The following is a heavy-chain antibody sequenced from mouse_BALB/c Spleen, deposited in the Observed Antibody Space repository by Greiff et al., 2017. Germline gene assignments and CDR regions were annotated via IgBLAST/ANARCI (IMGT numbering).Heavy chain of an antibody. D-gene: IGHD1-1*01. Sequence: VQLQQSGPELVKPGASVKISCKASGYAFSSSWMNWVKQRPGQGLEWIGRIYPGDGDTNYNGKFKGKATLTADKSSSTAYMQLSSLTSVDSAVYFCAREGGSSSYYYAMDYWGQGTSVTVSS. CDR3: AREGGSSSYYYAMDY. CDR1: GYAFSSSW. V-gene: IGHV1-82*01. CDR2: IYPGDGDT. J-gene: IGHJ4*01.